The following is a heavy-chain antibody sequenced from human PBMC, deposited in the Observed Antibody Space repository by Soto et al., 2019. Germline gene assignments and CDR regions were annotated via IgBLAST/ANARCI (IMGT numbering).Heavy chain of an antibody. J-gene: IGHJ4*02. CDR1: GYTLTELS. CDR2: FDPEDGET. V-gene: IGHV1-24*01. CDR3: ATAAYSSSHVIFDY. Sequence: ASVKVSCKVSGYTLTELSMHWVRQAPGKGLEWMGGFDPEDGETIYAQKFQGRVTMTEDTSTDTAYMELSSLRSEDTAVYYCATAAYSSSHVIFDYWGQGTLVTVSS. D-gene: IGHD6-13*01.